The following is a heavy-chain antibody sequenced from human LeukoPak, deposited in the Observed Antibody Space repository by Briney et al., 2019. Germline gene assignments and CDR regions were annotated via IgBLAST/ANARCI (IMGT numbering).Heavy chain of an antibody. CDR1: GGSISSSSYY. J-gene: IGHJ5*02. CDR2: IYFSGST. D-gene: IGHD1-26*01. Sequence: PSETLSLTCTVSGGSISSSSYYWGWIRQPPGKGLEWIGSIYFSGSTYYNPSLKSRVTISVDTSKNQFSLKLSSVTTADTAVYYCARHYEEWELPRWFDPWGQGTLVTVSS. V-gene: IGHV4-39*01. CDR3: ARHYEEWELPRWFDP.